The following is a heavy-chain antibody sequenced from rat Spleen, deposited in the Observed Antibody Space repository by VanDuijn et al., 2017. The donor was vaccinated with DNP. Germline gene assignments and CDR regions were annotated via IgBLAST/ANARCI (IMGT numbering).Heavy chain of an antibody. V-gene: IGHV5-7*01. CDR1: GFTFSDYN. CDR2: ISYDGSST. Sequence: EVQLVESGGGLVQPGRSLKLSCVASGFTFSDYNMAWVRQAPKKGLEWVATISYDGSSTYYRDSVKGRFTGSRDNAKSTLYLQMDSLRSEDTATYYCARPDYWGQGVVVTVSS. J-gene: IGHJ2*01. CDR3: ARPDY.